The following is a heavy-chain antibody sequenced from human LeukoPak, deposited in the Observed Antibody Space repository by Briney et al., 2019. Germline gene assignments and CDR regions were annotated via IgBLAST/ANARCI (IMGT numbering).Heavy chain of an antibody. D-gene: IGHD7-27*01. J-gene: IGHJ5*02. CDR1: GFTFSSDS. CDR2: ISSSSSHI. CDR3: ARDRSTGDMNWFDP. V-gene: IGHV3-21*01. Sequence: GGSLRLSCAASGFTFSSDSMNWGRQAPGKGVEWVSSISSSSSHINYADSVKGRFTISRDNAKNSLYLQMNSLRAEDTAVYYCARDRSTGDMNWFDPWGQGTLVTVAS.